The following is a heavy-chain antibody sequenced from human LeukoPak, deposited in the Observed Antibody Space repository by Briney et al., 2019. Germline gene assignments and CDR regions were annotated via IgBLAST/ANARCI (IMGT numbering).Heavy chain of an antibody. J-gene: IGHJ6*03. D-gene: IGHD2-2*01. Sequence: SETLSLTCTVSGGSISSYYWSWIRQPAGKGLEWIGRIYTSGSTNYNPSLKSRVTMSVDTSKNQFSLKLSSVTAADTAVYYCARDRGIVVVPAARSYYMDVWGKGTTVTISS. CDR2: IYTSGST. CDR3: ARDRGIVVVPAARSYYMDV. V-gene: IGHV4-4*07. CDR1: GGSISSYY.